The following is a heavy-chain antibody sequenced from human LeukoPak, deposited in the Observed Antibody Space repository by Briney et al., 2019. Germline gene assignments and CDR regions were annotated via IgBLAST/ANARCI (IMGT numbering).Heavy chain of an antibody. V-gene: IGHV1-69*05. D-gene: IGHD6-6*01. CDR3: ASYSSSDDYYHYMDV. CDR1: GGTFSSYA. Sequence: WASVKVSCKASGGTFSSYAISWVRQAPGQGLEWMGGIIPIFGTANYAQKFQGRVTITTDESTSTAYMELSSLRSEDTAVYYCASYSSSDDYYHYMDVWGKGTTVIVSS. J-gene: IGHJ6*03. CDR2: IIPIFGTA.